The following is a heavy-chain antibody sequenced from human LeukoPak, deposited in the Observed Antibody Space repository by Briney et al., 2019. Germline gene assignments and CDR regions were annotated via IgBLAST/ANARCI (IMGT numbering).Heavy chain of an antibody. J-gene: IGHJ4*02. CDR2: IYYSGST. CDR3: ARAREIAAAAS. V-gene: IGHV4-30-4*01. Sequence: PSETLSLTCTVSGGSISSGDYYWSWIRQPPGKGLEWIGYIYYSGSTYYNPSLKSRVTISVDTSKNQFSLKLSSVTAADTAVYYCARAREIAAAASWGQGTLVTVSS. CDR1: GGSISSGDYY. D-gene: IGHD6-13*01.